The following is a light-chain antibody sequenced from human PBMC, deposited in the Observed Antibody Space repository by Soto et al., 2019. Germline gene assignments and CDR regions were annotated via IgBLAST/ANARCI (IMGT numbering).Light chain of an antibody. Sequence: QSALTQPPSASGSPGQSVTISCTGTSIDVGGYNYVSWYQHHPGKAPRLMVYEVSKRPSGVPDRFSGSKSGNTASLTVSGLKTEDEADYYCNSYAGSRPVVFGGGTKVTVL. CDR1: SIDVGGYNY. CDR3: NSYAGSRPVV. J-gene: IGLJ2*01. CDR2: EVS. V-gene: IGLV2-8*01.